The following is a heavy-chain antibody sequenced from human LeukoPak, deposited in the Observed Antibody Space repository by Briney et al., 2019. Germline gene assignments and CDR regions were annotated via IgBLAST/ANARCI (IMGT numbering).Heavy chain of an antibody. D-gene: IGHD6-13*01. Sequence: PGGSLRLSCAASGFTFSSYAMSWVRQAPGKGLEWVSAISGSGGSTYYADSVKGRFTISRDNSKNTLYLQMISLRAEDTAVYYCATYIAAALNYYFDYWGQGTLVTVSS. J-gene: IGHJ4*02. CDR1: GFTFSSYA. CDR3: ATYIAAALNYYFDY. CDR2: ISGSGGST. V-gene: IGHV3-23*01.